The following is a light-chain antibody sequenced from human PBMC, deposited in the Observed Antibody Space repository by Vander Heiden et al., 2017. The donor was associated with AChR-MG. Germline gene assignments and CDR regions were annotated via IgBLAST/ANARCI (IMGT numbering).Light chain of an antibody. CDR1: QSVSNS. CDR2: DAS. V-gene: IGKV3-11*01. CDR3: QQRTSSST. J-gene: IGKJ5*01. Sequence: ELVLTQSPATLSLSPGERATLSCRARQSVSNSLAWYQKKPGKAPRLLIDDASNRARGTPARCRGSGCGKDVTLASSSLEPEDFAVYYCQQRTSSSTFGQGTRLEIK.